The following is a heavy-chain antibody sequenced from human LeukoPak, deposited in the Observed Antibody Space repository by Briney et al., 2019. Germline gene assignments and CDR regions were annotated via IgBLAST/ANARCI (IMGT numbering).Heavy chain of an antibody. CDR3: ARDRCSGGSCYPKPKQTPDAFDI. J-gene: IGHJ3*02. D-gene: IGHD2-15*01. V-gene: IGHV1-69*05. CDR1: GGTFSSYA. CDR2: IIPIVGTA. Sequence: SVKVSCTASGGTFSSYAISWVRQAPGQGLEWMGRIIPIVGTANYAQKFQGRVTITTDESTSTAYMELSSLRSEDTAVYYCARDRCSGGSCYPKPKQTPDAFDIWGQGTMVTVSS.